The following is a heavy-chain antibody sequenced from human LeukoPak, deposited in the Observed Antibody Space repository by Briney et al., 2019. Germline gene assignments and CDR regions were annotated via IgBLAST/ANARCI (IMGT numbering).Heavy chain of an antibody. CDR2: IRSKAYGGTT. Sequence: PGGSLRLSCAASGFSFGDYAMSWVRQAPGKGLEWVGFIRSKAYGGTTEYAASVKGRFTISRDDSKSIAYLQMNSLKTEDTAVYLCARAEDYFYYYMDVWGKGTTVTISS. V-gene: IGHV3-49*04. J-gene: IGHJ6*03. CDR1: GFSFGDYA. CDR3: ARAEDYFYYYMDV.